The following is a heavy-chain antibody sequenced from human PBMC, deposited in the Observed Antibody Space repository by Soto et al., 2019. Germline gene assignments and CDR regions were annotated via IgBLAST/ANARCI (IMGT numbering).Heavy chain of an antibody. D-gene: IGHD3-9*01. CDR2: ISGSGGST. J-gene: IGHJ6*03. CDR3: AKMDDILPYYYMDV. V-gene: IGHV3-23*01. CDR1: GFTFSSYA. Sequence: GGSLRLSCAASGFTFSSYAMSWVRQAPGKGLEWVSAISGSGGSTYYADSVKGRFTISRDNSKNTLYLQMNSLRAEDTAVYYCAKMDDILPYYYMDVWGKGTTVTVSS.